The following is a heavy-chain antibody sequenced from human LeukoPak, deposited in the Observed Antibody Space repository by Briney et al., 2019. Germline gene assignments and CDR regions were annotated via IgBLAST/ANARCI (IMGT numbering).Heavy chain of an antibody. D-gene: IGHD3-10*01. CDR1: EFTFSDYY. Sequence: GGSLRLSCEASEFTFSDYYMSWIRQAPGKGLEWISYISDSAINTHYADSVKGRFTISRDNAKKLLVLEMKSLRSEDMAVYYCAAYYGSGSVNYYRGMDIWGQGTTVTVSS. CDR3: AAYYGSGSVNYYRGMDI. J-gene: IGHJ6*02. CDR2: ISDSAINT. V-gene: IGHV3-11*01.